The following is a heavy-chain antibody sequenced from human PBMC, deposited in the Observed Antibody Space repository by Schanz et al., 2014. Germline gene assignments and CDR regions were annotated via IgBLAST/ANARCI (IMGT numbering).Heavy chain of an antibody. Sequence: QVQLVQSGAEVKKPGASVKVSCKASGYTFTSYYMHWVRQAPGQGHEWMGIINPSGGSTSYAQKLQGRVTMTRDTSTSTVYMELSSRRSEDTAFYYCARGGFFDSTSFDSWGQGTLVTVSS. CDR2: INPSGGST. V-gene: IGHV1-46*03. J-gene: IGHJ4*02. D-gene: IGHD2-2*01. CDR3: ARGGFFDSTSFDS. CDR1: GYTFTSYY.